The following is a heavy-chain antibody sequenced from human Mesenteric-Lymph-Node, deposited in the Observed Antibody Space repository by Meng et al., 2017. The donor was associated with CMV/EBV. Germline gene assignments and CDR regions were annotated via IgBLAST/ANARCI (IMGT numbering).Heavy chain of an antibody. Sequence: SETLSLTCTVSGGSISTSSSYWGWIRQPPGKGLEWIGSMYYSGSTYYNPSLKSRVTISVDTSKNQYSLKVTSVTAADTAVYYCARAGYDLVVPAAILDYWGQGTLVTVSS. CDR1: GGSISTSSSY. CDR2: MYYSGST. CDR3: ARAGYDLVVPAAILDY. V-gene: IGHV4-39*07. J-gene: IGHJ4*02. D-gene: IGHD2-2*02.